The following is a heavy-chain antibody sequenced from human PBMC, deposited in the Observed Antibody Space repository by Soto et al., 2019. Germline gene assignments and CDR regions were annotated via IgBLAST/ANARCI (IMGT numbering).Heavy chain of an antibody. J-gene: IGHJ5*02. Sequence: GASVKVSCKASGYTFTSYGISWVRQAPGQGLEWMGWISAYNGNTNYAQKLQGRVTMTTDTSTSTAYMELRSLRSDDTAVYYCARDAYYFWSGYSRNWFDPWGQGTLVTVSS. D-gene: IGHD3-3*01. CDR1: GYTFTSYG. CDR3: ARDAYYFWSGYSRNWFDP. V-gene: IGHV1-18*01. CDR2: ISAYNGNT.